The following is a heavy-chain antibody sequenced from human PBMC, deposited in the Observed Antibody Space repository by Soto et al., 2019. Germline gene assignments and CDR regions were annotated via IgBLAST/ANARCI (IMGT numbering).Heavy chain of an antibody. CDR2: INHSGST. CDR3: ARNPLRLLWFGESNYMDV. CDR1: GGSFSGYY. V-gene: IGHV4-34*01. D-gene: IGHD3-10*01. Sequence: PSETLSLTCAVYGGSFSGYYWSWIRQPPGKGLEWIGEINHSGSTNYNPSLKSRVTISVDTSKNQFSLKLSPVTAADTAVYYCARNPLRLLWFGESNYMDVWGKGTTVTVSS. J-gene: IGHJ6*03.